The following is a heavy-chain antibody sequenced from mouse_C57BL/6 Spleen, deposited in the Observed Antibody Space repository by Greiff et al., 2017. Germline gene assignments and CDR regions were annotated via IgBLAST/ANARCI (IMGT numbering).Heavy chain of an antibody. CDR2: INPSSGYT. CDR3: ARYYDDHLDY. CDR1: GYTFTSYT. Sequence: VQLQQSGAELARPGASVKMSCKASGYTFTSYTMHWVKQRPGQGLEWIGYINPSSGYTKYNQKFKDKATLTADKSSSTAYMQLSSLTSEDSAVYYGARYYDDHLDYWGQGTTLTVSS. J-gene: IGHJ2*01. D-gene: IGHD2-4*01. V-gene: IGHV1-4*01.